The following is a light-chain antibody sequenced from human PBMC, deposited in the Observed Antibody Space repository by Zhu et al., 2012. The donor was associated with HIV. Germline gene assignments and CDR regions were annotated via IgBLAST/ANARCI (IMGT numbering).Light chain of an antibody. CDR2: DTS. CDR3: QQLNSYPLFT. CDR1: ETISRY. Sequence: QLTQSPAFLSASVGDRVTITCRASETISRYLAWYQQKPGKALKLLIYDTSTLQSGVPSTFSGSGSGTEFTLTISSLQPEDFATYYCQQLNSYPLFTFGPGTKVDIK. V-gene: IGKV1-9*01. J-gene: IGKJ3*01.